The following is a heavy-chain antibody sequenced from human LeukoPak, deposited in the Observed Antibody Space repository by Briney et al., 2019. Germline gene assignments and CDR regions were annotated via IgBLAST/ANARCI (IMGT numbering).Heavy chain of an antibody. CDR1: GFTFSSYG. V-gene: IGHV4-59*01. Sequence: LRLSCAASGFTFSSYGMHWIRQPPGKGLEWIGYIYYSGSTNYNPSLKSRVTISVDTSKNQFSLKLSSVTAADTAVYYCARGGYSSGSYNWFDPRGQGTLVTVSS. CDR3: ARGGYSSGSYNWFDP. CDR2: IYYSGST. D-gene: IGHD6-19*01. J-gene: IGHJ5*02.